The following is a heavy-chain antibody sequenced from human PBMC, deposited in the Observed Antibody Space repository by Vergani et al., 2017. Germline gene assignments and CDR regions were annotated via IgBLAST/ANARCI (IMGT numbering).Heavy chain of an antibody. CDR1: GYTFTSYA. CDR2: INTNTGNP. V-gene: IGHV7-4-1*02. CDR3: AGVVVTMVRGATPQIHGMDV. D-gene: IGHD3-10*01. Sequence: QGQLVQSGSELTKPGASVKVSCKASGYTFTSYAMNWVRQATGQGLEWMGWINTNTGNPTYAQGFTGRFVFSLDTSVSTAYLQISSLKAEDTAVYYCAGVVVTMVRGATPQIHGMDVWGQGTTVTVSS. J-gene: IGHJ6*02.